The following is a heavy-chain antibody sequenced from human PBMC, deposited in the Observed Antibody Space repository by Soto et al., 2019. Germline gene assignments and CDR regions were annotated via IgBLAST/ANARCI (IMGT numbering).Heavy chain of an antibody. CDR3: ARPDIVAAIGGALDC. V-gene: IGHV3-33*01. J-gene: IGHJ4*02. D-gene: IGHD5-12*01. CDR1: GFTFSNYG. Sequence: QVQLVESGGGVVQPGRSLRLSCEASGFTFSNYGMHWVRQAPGKGLEWVAVIWNDGTSRYYADSVKGRFTSSRDNSKNTLFLQMNNLRAEDTAVYYCARPDIVAAIGGALDCWGQGTLVTVSS. CDR2: IWNDGTSR.